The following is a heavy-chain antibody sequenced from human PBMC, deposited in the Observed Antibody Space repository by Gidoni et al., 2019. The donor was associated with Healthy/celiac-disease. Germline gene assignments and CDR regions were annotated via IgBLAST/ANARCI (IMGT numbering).Heavy chain of an antibody. CDR3: ARDALTYYDFWSGYYRGGVYYYGMDV. V-gene: IGHV3-48*03. CDR1: GFTFSSYE. Sequence: EVQLVESGGGLVQPGGSLRLSCAASGFTFSSYEMNWVRQAPGKGLEWVSYISSSGSTIYYADSVKGRFTISRDNAKNSLYLQMNSLRAEDTAVYYCARDALTYYDFWSGYYRGGVYYYGMDVWGQGTTVTVSS. CDR2: ISSSGSTI. D-gene: IGHD3-3*01. J-gene: IGHJ6*02.